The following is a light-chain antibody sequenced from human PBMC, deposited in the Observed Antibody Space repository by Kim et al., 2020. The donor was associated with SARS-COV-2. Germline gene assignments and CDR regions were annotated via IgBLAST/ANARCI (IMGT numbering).Light chain of an antibody. CDR3: LQDYNYPLT. CDR1: QGIRND. Sequence: SASVGDRVTITCRASQGIRNDLGWYQQKPGKAPKLLIYAASSLQSGVPSRFSGSGSSTDFTLTISSLQPEDFATYYCLQDYNYPLTFGGGTKLEI. V-gene: IGKV1-6*01. J-gene: IGKJ4*01. CDR2: AAS.